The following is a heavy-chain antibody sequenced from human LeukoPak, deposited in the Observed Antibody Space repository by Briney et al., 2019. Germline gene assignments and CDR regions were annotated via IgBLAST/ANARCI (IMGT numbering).Heavy chain of an antibody. CDR1: GGSFSGYY. J-gene: IGHJ6*02. D-gene: IGHD2-15*01. V-gene: IGHV4-34*01. CDR3: ARVKRVDRHYYYYYGMDV. Sequence: SETLSLTCAVYGGSFSGYYWSWIRQPPGKGLEWIGEINHSGSTNYNPSLKSRVTISVDTSRNQFSLKLSSVTAADTAVYYCARVKRVDRHYYYYYGMDVWGQGTTVTVSS. CDR2: INHSGST.